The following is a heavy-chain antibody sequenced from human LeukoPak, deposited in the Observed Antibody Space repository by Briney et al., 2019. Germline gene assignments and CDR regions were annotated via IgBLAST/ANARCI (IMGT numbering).Heavy chain of an antibody. CDR3: AYSTVAIRGYY. CDR1: GGSFSGYY. Sequence: PSETLSLTCAVYGGSFSGYYWSWIRQPPGKGLEWIGEINHSGSTKYNPSLKSRVTISVDTSKNQFSLKLGSVTAADTAVYYCAYSTVAIRGYYWGQGTLVTVSS. V-gene: IGHV4-34*01. CDR2: INHSGST. D-gene: IGHD4-23*01. J-gene: IGHJ4*02.